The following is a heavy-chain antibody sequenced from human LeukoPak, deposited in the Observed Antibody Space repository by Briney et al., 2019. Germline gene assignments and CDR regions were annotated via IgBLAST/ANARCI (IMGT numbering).Heavy chain of an antibody. V-gene: IGHV1-8*01. D-gene: IGHD6-6*01. J-gene: IGHJ5*02. CDR2: MNPNSGNT. CDR3: ARDLGDLSSLDP. CDR1: GYTFTSYD. Sequence: ASVKVSCKASGYTFTSYDINWVRQATGQGLEWMGWMNPNSGNTGCERKFQGRVTMTRNTSISTAYMELSSLRSEDTAVYYCARDLGDLSSLDPWGQGTLVTVSS.